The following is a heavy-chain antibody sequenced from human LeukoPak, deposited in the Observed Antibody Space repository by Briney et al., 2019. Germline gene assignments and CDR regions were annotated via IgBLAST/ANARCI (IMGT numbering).Heavy chain of an antibody. CDR1: GYRFISNY. V-gene: IGHV1-2*02. Sequence: ASVKVSCKASGYRFISNYIQWVRQAPGLGPEWMGWMHPGNGNTRYAEKFQGRVTMTRDTSINTAYMDLSSQRSDDTAVYYCAREGSYCVGGDCYSFDFWGQGTLITVSS. J-gene: IGHJ4*02. CDR2: MHPGNGNT. CDR3: AREGSYCVGGDCYSFDF. D-gene: IGHD2-21*02.